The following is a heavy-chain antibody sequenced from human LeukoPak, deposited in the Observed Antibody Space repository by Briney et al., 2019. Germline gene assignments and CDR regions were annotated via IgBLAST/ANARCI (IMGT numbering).Heavy chain of an antibody. J-gene: IGHJ3*02. V-gene: IGHV3-48*03. CDR2: ISSSGSTI. CDR1: GFTFSSYE. D-gene: IGHD3-10*01. CDR3: VREGEGVSDAFDI. Sequence: QPGGSLRLSCAASGFTFSSYEMNWVRQAPGKGLEWVSYISSSGSTIYYADSVKGRFTISRDNAKNSLYLHMHSLRAEDTALYYCVREGEGVSDAFDIWGHGTMVTVSS.